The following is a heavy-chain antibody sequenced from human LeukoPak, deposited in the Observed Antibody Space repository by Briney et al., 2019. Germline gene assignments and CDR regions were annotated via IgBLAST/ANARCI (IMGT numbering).Heavy chain of an antibody. CDR2: IKSKTDGGTT. V-gene: IGHV3-15*01. J-gene: IGHJ4*02. Sequence: GGSLRLSCAASGFTFSNAWMSWVRQAPGKGLEWVGRIKSKTDGGTTDYAAPVKGRFTISRDDSKNTLYLQTNSLKSEDKAVYYCTTDDGGSEFDYWGQGTLVTVSS. CDR1: GFTFSNAW. CDR3: TTDDGGSEFDY. D-gene: IGHD1-26*01.